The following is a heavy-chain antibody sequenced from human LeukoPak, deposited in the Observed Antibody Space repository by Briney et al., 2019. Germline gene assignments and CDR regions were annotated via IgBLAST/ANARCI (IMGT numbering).Heavy chain of an antibody. J-gene: IGHJ4*02. CDR3: AAGRPYSLLDY. D-gene: IGHD5-18*01. V-gene: IGHV1-24*01. CDR1: GSSLSELS. Sequence: ASVKVSCTVSGSSLSELSLYWVRLAPGKGLEWMGGFDVIDSETFYAQKFQGRVTMTEDSSRDTAYMELRSLTSDDTALYYCAAGRPYSLLDYWGQGTLVTVSS. CDR2: FDVIDSET.